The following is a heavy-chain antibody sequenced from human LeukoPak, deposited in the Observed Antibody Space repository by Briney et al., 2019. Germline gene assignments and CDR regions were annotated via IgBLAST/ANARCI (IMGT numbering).Heavy chain of an antibody. J-gene: IGHJ4*02. CDR1: GFTFSDYS. Sequence: GGSLRLSCAASGFTFSDYSMNWVRQAPGKGLEWISYIGGRGDGISYADSVKGRFSISRDNAKNTLYLQMNSLRAEDTAVYYCARPGTGFDCWGQGTLVTVSS. V-gene: IGHV3-21*05. CDR2: IGGRGDGI. CDR3: ARPGTGFDC. D-gene: IGHD1-1*01.